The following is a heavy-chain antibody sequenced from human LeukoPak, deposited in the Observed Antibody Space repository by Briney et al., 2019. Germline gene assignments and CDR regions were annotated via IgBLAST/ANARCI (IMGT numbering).Heavy chain of an antibody. CDR2: ISSGARTI. CDR3: ARKGLGGELGGFDS. D-gene: IGHD1-26*01. Sequence: GGSLRLSCSASGFTFSSYEMNWVRQAPGKGLEWVSSISSGARTIYYTDSVKGRFTISRDNAKNSLYLQMNSLRVDDTALYHCARKGLGGELGGFDSWGQGTLVTVSS. J-gene: IGHJ4*02. CDR1: GFTFSSYE. V-gene: IGHV3-48*03.